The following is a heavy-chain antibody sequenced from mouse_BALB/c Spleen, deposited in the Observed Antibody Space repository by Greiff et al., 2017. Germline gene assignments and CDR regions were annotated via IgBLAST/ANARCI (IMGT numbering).Heavy chain of an antibody. CDR3: TRGYGLDY. D-gene: IGHD1-1*01. CDR1: GYTFTDYE. Sequence: VQLQQSGAELVRPGASVTLSCKASGYTFTDYEMHWVKQTPVHGLEWIGAIDPETGGTAYNQKFKGKATLTADKSSSTAYMELRSLTSEDSAVYYCTRGYGLDYGGQGTTLTVSS. CDR2: IDPETGGT. J-gene: IGHJ2*01. V-gene: IGHV1-15*01.